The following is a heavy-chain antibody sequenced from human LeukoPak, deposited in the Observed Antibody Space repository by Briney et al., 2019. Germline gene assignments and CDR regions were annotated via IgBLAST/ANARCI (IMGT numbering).Heavy chain of an antibody. CDR1: GFTFSSYG. CDR3: AKDHYDFWSGPRPPFDY. J-gene: IGHJ4*02. V-gene: IGHV3-30*02. D-gene: IGHD3-3*01. Sequence: GGSLRLSCAASGFTFSSYGMHWVRQAPGKGLEWVAFIRYDGSNKYYADSVKGRFTISRDNSKNTLYLQMNSLRAEDTAVYYCAKDHYDFWSGPRPPFDYWGQGTLVTVSS. CDR2: IRYDGSNK.